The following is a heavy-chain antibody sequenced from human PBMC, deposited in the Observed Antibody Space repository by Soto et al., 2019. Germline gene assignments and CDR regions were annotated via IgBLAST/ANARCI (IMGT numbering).Heavy chain of an antibody. D-gene: IGHD5-12*01. J-gene: IGHJ4*02. CDR1: GGSFSGYY. Sequence: QVQLQQWGAGLLKPSETLSLTCAVYGGSFSGYYWSWIRQPPGKGLEWIGEINHSGSTNYNPSLKSRVTISVDTSKNQFSLKLSSVTAADTAVYYCARGRDIVATIPPPGFDYWGQGTLVTVSS. V-gene: IGHV4-34*01. CDR2: INHSGST. CDR3: ARGRDIVATIPPPGFDY.